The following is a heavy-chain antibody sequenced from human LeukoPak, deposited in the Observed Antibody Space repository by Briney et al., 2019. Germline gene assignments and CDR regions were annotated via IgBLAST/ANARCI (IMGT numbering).Heavy chain of an antibody. CDR1: GGSISSYY. D-gene: IGHD6-13*01. J-gene: IGHJ5*02. Sequence: PSETLSLTCTVSGGSISSYYWSWIRQPAGKGLEWIGRIYTSGSTNYNPSLKSRVTMSVDTSKNQLSLKLSSVTAADTAVYYCARDRIAAAGTDCFDPWGQGTLVTVSS. CDR3: ARDRIAAAGTDCFDP. V-gene: IGHV4-4*07. CDR2: IYTSGST.